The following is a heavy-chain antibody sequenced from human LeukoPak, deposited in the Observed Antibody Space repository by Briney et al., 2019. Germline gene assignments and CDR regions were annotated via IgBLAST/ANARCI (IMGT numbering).Heavy chain of an antibody. CDR1: GFTFSSYS. CDR2: ISSSSSYI. J-gene: IGHJ4*02. D-gene: IGHD5-18*01. Sequence: PGGSLRLSCAASGFTFSSYSMNWVRQAPGKGLEWVSSISSSSSYIYYADSVKGRFTISRDNAKNSLYLQMNSLRAEDTAVYYCARDDRRYSYLPYYFDYWGQGTLVTVSS. V-gene: IGHV3-21*01. CDR3: ARDDRRYSYLPYYFDY.